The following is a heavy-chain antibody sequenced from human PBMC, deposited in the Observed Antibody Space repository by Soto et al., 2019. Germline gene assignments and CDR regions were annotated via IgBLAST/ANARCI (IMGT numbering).Heavy chain of an antibody. CDR2: IGTAGDT. D-gene: IGHD2-21*02. Sequence: GGSLRLSCAASGFTFSSYDMHWVRQATGKGLEWVSAIGTAGDTYYPGSVKGRFTISRENAKNSLYLQMNSLRAGDTAVYYCARAGRGHGDRYRKQYYYMDVWGKGTTVTVSS. J-gene: IGHJ6*03. V-gene: IGHV3-13*01. CDR3: ARAGRGHGDRYRKQYYYMDV. CDR1: GFTFSSYD.